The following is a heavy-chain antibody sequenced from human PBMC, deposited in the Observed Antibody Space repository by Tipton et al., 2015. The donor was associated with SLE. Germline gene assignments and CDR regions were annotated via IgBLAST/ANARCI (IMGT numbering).Heavy chain of an antibody. CDR2: IWYDGDNK. J-gene: IGHJ2*01. CDR3: AKSRTAAGMDSAVWSFDL. CDR1: GFTFDNYG. Sequence: QLVQSGGGVVQPGGSLRLSCAASGFTFDNYGMHWVRQAPGKGPEWVALIWYDGDNKSYADSVKGRFTISRDTSKNTVYLQMNSLSPEDTAMYYCAKSRTAAGMDSAVWSFDLWGRGTLVTVSS. V-gene: IGHV3-30*02. D-gene: IGHD6-13*01.